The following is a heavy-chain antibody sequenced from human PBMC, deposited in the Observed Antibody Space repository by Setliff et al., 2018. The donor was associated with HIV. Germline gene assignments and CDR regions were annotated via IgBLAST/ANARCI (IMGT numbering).Heavy chain of an antibody. J-gene: IGHJ4*02. V-gene: IGHV1-18*01. Sequence: EASVNVSCKASGYTFISYGVSWVRQAPGQGLEWMGWISVKNGNTNYAQKFQGRVTMTTDTSTSTAYMELRSLGSDDTAVYYCARIVALNGYPSDYWGQGTLVTVS. CDR3: ARIVALNGYPSDY. CDR2: ISVKNGNT. CDR1: GYTFISYG. D-gene: IGHD2-8*01.